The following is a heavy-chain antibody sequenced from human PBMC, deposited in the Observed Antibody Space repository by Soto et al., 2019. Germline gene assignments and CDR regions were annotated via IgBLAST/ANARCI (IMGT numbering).Heavy chain of an antibody. CDR1: GYTFSSYY. D-gene: IGHD2-21*01. CDR2: INPSGGYT. CDR3: ARGGGIVVVIAPYDH. J-gene: IGHJ4*02. Sequence: QVQLVQSGAEVKKPGASVKVSCKASGYTFSSYYMNWVRQAPGQGLEWLGIINPSGGYTTYAQRFLGRVTMTSDTSTSTVHMELGSLTSEDTAVYYCARGGGIVVVIAPYDHWGQGTLVTVSS. V-gene: IGHV1-46*03.